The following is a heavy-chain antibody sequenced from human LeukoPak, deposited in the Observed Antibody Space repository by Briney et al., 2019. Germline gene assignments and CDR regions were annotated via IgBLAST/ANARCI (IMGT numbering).Heavy chain of an antibody. D-gene: IGHD5-18*01. Sequence: PGGSLRLSCAASGFTVSSNYMSWGRQAPGKGLEWVSVIYSGGSTYYADSVKGRFTISRDNSKNTLYLQMNSLRAEDTAVYYCAREIGPRQLHLWGSAFDYWGQGTLVTVSS. V-gene: IGHV3-66*01. CDR1: GFTVSSNY. J-gene: IGHJ4*02. CDR2: IYSGGST. CDR3: AREIGPRQLHLWGSAFDY.